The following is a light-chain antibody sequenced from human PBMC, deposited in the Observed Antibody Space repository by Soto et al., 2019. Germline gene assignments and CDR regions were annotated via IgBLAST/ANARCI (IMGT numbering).Light chain of an antibody. Sequence: EVALTQSPATLSLSPGATATLSCGASQSVSSSLAWYQQKPGQAPRLLIYDASSRATGIPARFSGSGSGTDFALTISSLEPEDFAVYYCQQRGNRPPWTFGQGTKVDI. CDR1: QSVSSS. V-gene: IGKV3-11*01. J-gene: IGKJ1*01. CDR2: DAS. CDR3: QQRGNRPPWT.